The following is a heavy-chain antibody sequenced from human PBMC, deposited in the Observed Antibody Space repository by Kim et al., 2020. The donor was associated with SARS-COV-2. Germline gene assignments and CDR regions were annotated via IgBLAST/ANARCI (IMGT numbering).Heavy chain of an antibody. CDR3: ARHNGYFYDNSGPRPDY. CDR1: GYSFTSNW. Sequence: GESLKISCRCSGYSFTSNWIGWVRQMPGKGLEWMGIIYPDDSDTRYSPSFQGQVTISADRSISTAYLQWSSLEASDTAIYYCARHNGYFYDNSGPRPDYW. V-gene: IGHV5-51*01. CDR2: IYPDDSDT. J-gene: IGHJ4*01. D-gene: IGHD3-22*01.